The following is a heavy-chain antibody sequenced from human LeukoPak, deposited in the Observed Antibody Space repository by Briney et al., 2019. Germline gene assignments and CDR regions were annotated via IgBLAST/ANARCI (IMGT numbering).Heavy chain of an antibody. CDR3: ARVTMIVVVNWFDP. D-gene: IGHD3-22*01. CDR1: GGSFSGCY. CDR2: INHSGST. Sequence: SETLSLTCAVYGGSFSGCYWSWIRQPPGKGLEWIGEINHSGSTNYNPSLKSRVTISVDTSKNQFSLKLSSVTAADTAVYYCARVTMIVVVNWFDPWGQGTLVTVSS. V-gene: IGHV4-34*01. J-gene: IGHJ5*02.